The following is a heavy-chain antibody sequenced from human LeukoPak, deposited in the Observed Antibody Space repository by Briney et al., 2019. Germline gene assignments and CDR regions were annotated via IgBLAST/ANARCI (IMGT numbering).Heavy chain of an antibody. CDR2: IYYSGST. D-gene: IGHD3-10*01. V-gene: IGHV4-39*07. CDR3: ARDVTMVRGVIN. Sequence: SETLSLTCTVSGGSISSSSYYWGWIRQPPGKGLEWIGSIYYSGSTYYNPSLKSRVTISVDTSKNQFSLKLSSVTAADTAVYYCARDVTMVRGVINWGQGTLVTVSS. CDR1: GGSISSSSYY. J-gene: IGHJ4*02.